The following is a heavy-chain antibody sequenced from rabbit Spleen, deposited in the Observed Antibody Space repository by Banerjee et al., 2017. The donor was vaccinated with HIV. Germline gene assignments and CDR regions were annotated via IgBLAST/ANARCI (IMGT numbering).Heavy chain of an antibody. Sequence: QSLEERGRGLAQPVGSFTLYCTACGFDISAYYMSRVSQAPGKGLEWIGTFYPTEHTTAYASWVNGPFTISSDNAQNTLDLQMISLTAADTATYFCARAGYDTYAYSGEAYAPFWLWGPGTLVTVS. CDR3: ARAGYDTYAYSGEAYAPFWL. J-gene: IGHJ4*01. D-gene: IGHD6-1*01. CDR2: FYPTEHTT. V-gene: IGHV1S7*01. CDR1: GFDISAYY.